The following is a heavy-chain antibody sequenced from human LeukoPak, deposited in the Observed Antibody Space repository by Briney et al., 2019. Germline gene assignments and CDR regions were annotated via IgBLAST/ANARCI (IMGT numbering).Heavy chain of an antibody. J-gene: IGHJ5*02. CDR2: VYDSGST. CDR3: ARHHRWSSLDP. V-gene: IGHV4-59*08. CDR1: VGSLSSYY. Sequence: PSETLSLTCTVPVGSLSSYYWSWIPQPPGKGLERIGNVYDSGSTNYNPSLKSRVTISVDTSKSQFSLMLTSVTAAATAVYYCARHHRWSSLDPWGQGILVTVSS. D-gene: IGHD2-15*01.